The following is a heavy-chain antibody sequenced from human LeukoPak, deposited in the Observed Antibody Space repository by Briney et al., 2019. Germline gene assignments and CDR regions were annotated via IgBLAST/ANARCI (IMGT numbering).Heavy chain of an antibody. D-gene: IGHD5-18*01. CDR1: GFTFGDYA. V-gene: IGHV3-49*04. CDR3: TREREDVDTAKAFDY. Sequence: GGSLRLSCAASGFTFGDYAMSWVRQAPGKGLEWVGFIRSKAYGGTTEYAASVKGRFTISRDDSKSIAYLQMNSLKTEDTAVYYCTREREDVDTAKAFDYWGQGTLVTVSS. J-gene: IGHJ4*02. CDR2: IRSKAYGGTT.